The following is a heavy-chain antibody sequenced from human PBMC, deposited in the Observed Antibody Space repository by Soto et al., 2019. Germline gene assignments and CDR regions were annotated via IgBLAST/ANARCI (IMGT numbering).Heavy chain of an antibody. CDR3: ARDYGDYVRAYNWFDP. CDR2: IYYSGST. CDR1: GGSISSGGYY. Sequence: PSETLSLTCTVSGGSISSGGYYWSWIRQHPGKGLEWIGYIYYSGSTYYNPSLKSRVTISVDTSKNQFSLKLSSVTAADTAVYYCARDYGDYVRAYNWFDPWGQGTLVTVSS. D-gene: IGHD4-17*01. V-gene: IGHV4-31*03. J-gene: IGHJ5*02.